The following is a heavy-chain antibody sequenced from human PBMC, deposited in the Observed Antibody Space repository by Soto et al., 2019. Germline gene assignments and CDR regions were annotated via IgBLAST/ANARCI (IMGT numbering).Heavy chain of an antibody. CDR2: VSPPFRTS. V-gene: IGHV1-69*01. CDR3: ARVLYYGSGSYSPYGMDV. Sequence: QVQLEQSGAEVKKPGSSVKVSCKTSGVSFNNNGIGWVRQAPGHGLEWIGVVSPPFRTSNYARKFQGRISITADASTGTVNMELSSLTSEDTAQYYCARVLYYGSGSYSPYGMDVWGQGTTVTVSS. J-gene: IGHJ6*02. CDR1: GVSFNNNG. D-gene: IGHD3-10*01.